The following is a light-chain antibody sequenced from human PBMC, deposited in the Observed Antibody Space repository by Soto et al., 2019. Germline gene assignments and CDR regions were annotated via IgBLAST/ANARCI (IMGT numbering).Light chain of an antibody. J-gene: IGKJ2*01. CDR3: QQYGSSPHT. V-gene: IGKV3-20*01. CDR2: GAS. Sequence: EIVLTQSPGTLSLSPGERATLSCRASQSVSSSYLAWYQHKPGQAPRLLIYGASSRATGIPDRFSGSGSGTDFTLTISRLEPEDFAVDYCQQYGSSPHTFGQGTKLEIK. CDR1: QSVSSSY.